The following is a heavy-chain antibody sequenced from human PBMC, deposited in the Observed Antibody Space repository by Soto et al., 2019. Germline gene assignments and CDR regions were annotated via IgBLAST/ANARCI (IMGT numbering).Heavy chain of an antibody. D-gene: IGHD3-22*01. J-gene: IGHJ4*02. CDR1: GGSISSYY. CDR2: IYYSGST. CDR3: ARRAYDSSGYLGWYFDY. V-gene: IGHV4-59*08. Sequence: SETLSLTCTVSGGSISSYYWSWIRQPPGKGLEWIGYIYYSGSTNYNPSLKSRVTISVDTSKNQFSLKLSSVTAADTAVYYCARRAYDSSGYLGWYFDYWGQGTLVTV.